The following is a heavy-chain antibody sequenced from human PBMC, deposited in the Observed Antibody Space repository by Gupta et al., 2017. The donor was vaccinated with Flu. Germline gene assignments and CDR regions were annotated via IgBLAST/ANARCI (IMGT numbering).Heavy chain of an antibody. J-gene: IGHJ4*02. CDR3: TTGGTGFQH. D-gene: IGHD6-19*01. V-gene: IGHV3-23*03. CDR1: GFNFSAYA. Sequence: VELSDSGGGVVKPGGSLRISCTASGFNFSAYAMSWVRQVTGKAPEWVSMNYTGSDRRYYADSMEGWFTMSRDNSRGMLYLQMAGLRSEDTDKYFCTTGGTGFQHWGQGSPVIVSS. CDR2: NYTGSDRR.